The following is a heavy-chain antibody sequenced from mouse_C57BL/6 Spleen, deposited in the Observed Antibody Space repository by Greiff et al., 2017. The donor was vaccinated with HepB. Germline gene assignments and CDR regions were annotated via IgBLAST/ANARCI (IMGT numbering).Heavy chain of an antibody. D-gene: IGHD2-5*01. CDR1: GFTFSSYA. CDR2: ISDGGSYT. CDR3: ASPYSSSSYWYFDV. Sequence: EVKLQESGGGLVKPGGSLKLSCAASGFTFSSYAMSWVRQTPEKRLEWVATISDGGSYTYYPDNVKGRFTISRDNAKNNLYLQMSHLKSEDTAMYYCASPYSSSSYWYFDVWGTGTTVTVSS. J-gene: IGHJ1*03. V-gene: IGHV5-4*03.